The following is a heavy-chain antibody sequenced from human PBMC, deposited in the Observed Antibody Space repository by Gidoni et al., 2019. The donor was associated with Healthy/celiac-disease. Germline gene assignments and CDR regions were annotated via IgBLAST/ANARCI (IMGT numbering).Heavy chain of an antibody. J-gene: IGHJ4*02. Sequence: QVQLQQWGAGLLKPSETLSPTCAVYGGSFSGYYWSWIRQPPGKGLEWIGEINHSGSTNYNPSLKSRVTISVDTSKNQFSLKLSSVTAADTAVYYCARMGVEMATVVFDYWGQGTLVTVSS. CDR3: ARMGVEMATVVFDY. D-gene: IGHD4-4*01. CDR1: GGSFSGYY. CDR2: INHSGST. V-gene: IGHV4-34*01.